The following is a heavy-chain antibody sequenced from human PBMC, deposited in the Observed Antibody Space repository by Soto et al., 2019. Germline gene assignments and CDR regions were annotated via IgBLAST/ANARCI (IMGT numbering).Heavy chain of an antibody. Sequence: LSLTCTVSGGSISSYYWSWIRQPPGKGLEWIGYIYYSGSTNYNPSLKSRVTISVDTSKNQFSLKLSSVTAADTAVYYCARLTVTTAYDWFDPWGQGTLVTVSS. CDR3: ARLTVTTAYDWFDP. CDR2: IYYSGST. D-gene: IGHD4-17*01. V-gene: IGHV4-59*08. CDR1: GGSISSYY. J-gene: IGHJ5*02.